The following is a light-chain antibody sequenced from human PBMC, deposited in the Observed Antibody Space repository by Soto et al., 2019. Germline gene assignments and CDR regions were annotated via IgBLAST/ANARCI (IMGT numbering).Light chain of an antibody. V-gene: IGKV1-27*01. Sequence: DIPMTQSPSSLSASVGDRVTITCRASQGIRNYLAWYQQKPGKVPTLLIYAASTLQSRVPTRFRGSGSGTDFTLTISSLQPEDVATYYCQKYNSAPRTFGQGTKVEIK. CDR3: QKYNSAPRT. CDR1: QGIRNY. CDR2: AAS. J-gene: IGKJ1*01.